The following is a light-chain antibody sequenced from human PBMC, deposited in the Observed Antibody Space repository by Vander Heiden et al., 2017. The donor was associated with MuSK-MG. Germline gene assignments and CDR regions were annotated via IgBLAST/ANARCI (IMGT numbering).Light chain of an antibody. CDR1: QSVSSY. CDR3: QQRSNWPQNT. Sequence: EIVLTQSPATLSLSPGARATLSCRASQSVSSYLAWYQKKPGQAPRLPIYDASNRATGIPARFSGSGSGTDFTLTISSLEPEDFAVYYCQQRSNWPQNTFGGGTKVEIK. V-gene: IGKV3-11*01. CDR2: DAS. J-gene: IGKJ4*01.